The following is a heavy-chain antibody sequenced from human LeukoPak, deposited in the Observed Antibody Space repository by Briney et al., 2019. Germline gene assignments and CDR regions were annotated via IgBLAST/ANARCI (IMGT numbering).Heavy chain of an antibody. CDR2: IIPIFGTA. D-gene: IGHD1-7*01. J-gene: IGHJ6*02. Sequence: SVKVSCTASGGTFSSYAISWVRQAPGQGLEWMGGIIPIFGTANYAQKFQGRVTITADESTSTAYTELSSLRSEDTAVYYCAREGRLELTPVYYYYYGMDVWGQGTTVTVSS. CDR1: GGTFSSYA. V-gene: IGHV1-69*13. CDR3: AREGRLELTPVYYYYYGMDV.